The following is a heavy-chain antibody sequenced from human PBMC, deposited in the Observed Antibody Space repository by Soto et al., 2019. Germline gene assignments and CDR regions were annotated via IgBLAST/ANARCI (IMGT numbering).Heavy chain of an antibody. D-gene: IGHD3-16*02. CDR3: ARAQRIMITFGGVIVTSRGLVAFDI. Sequence: ASVKVSCKASGYTFTSYGISWVRQAPGQGLEWMGWISAYNGNTNYAQKLQGRVTMTTDTSTSTAYMELRSLRSDDTAVYYCARAQRIMITFGGVIVTSRGLVAFDIWGQGTMVTVSS. CDR1: GYTFTSYG. J-gene: IGHJ3*02. V-gene: IGHV1-18*01. CDR2: ISAYNGNT.